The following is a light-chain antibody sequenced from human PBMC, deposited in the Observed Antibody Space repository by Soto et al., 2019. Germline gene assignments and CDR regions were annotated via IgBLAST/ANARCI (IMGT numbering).Light chain of an antibody. J-gene: IGKJ2*01. V-gene: IGKV1-39*01. Sequence: DFQMTQSPSSLSASVGDRVTITCRASQSISSYLNWYQQKPGKAPKFLIYAASSLQSGVPSRFSGSGSGTDFTLTISSLQPEDFATYYCQQSYSTPYTFGQGTKLEIK. CDR2: AAS. CDR1: QSISSY. CDR3: QQSYSTPYT.